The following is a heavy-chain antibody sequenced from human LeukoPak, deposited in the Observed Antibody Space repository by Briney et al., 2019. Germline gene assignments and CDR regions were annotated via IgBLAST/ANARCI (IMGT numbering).Heavy chain of an antibody. J-gene: IGHJ3*02. D-gene: IGHD3-16*01. Sequence: RTSETLSLTCTVSGGSISSSSYYWGWIRQPPGKGLEWIGSIYYSGSTYYNPSLKSRVTISVDTSKNQFSLKLSSVTAADTAVYYCAREGPVRGTDAFDIWGQGTMVTVSS. CDR3: AREGPVRGTDAFDI. CDR1: GGSISSSSYY. CDR2: IYYSGST. V-gene: IGHV4-39*07.